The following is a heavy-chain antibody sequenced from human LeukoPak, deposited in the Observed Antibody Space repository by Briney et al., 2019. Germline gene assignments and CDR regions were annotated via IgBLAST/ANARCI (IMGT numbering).Heavy chain of an antibody. V-gene: IGHV3-74*01. CDR1: GLTLSGYW. CDR3: ARNENSGWGYFDY. CDR2: IDSDGSGT. D-gene: IGHD5-12*01. J-gene: IGHJ4*02. Sequence: GGSLRLSCSASGLTLSGYWMHWVRQIPGKGLVWVSRIDSDGSGTSYADSVKGRFTISRDDVKNMLYLQMNSLRVEDTGLYYCARNENSGWGYFDYWGQGTLVTVSS.